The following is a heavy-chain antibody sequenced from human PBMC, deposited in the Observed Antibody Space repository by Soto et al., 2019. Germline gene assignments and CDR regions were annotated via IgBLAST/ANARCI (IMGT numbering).Heavy chain of an antibody. V-gene: IGHV3-15*07. D-gene: IGHD1-7*01. J-gene: IGHJ4*02. CDR3: TTGLSGTTRGNY. Sequence: GGSLRLSCAASGFTFSNAWMNWVRQAPGKGLEWVGRIKSKADGETTDYASPVKGRFTISRDDSKNTLYLEMNSLKTEDTAVYYCTTGLSGTTRGNYCGQGTLVTVSS. CDR1: GFTFSNAW. CDR2: IKSKADGETT.